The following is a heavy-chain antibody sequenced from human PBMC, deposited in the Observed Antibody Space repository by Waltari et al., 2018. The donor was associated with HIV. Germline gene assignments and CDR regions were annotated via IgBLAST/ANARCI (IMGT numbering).Heavy chain of an antibody. CDR3: ARQDSSGGNYYYGMDV. D-gene: IGHD3-22*01. CDR1: GFTFSSYS. Sequence: EVQLVESGGGLVTPGGSLRLSCAASGFTFSSYSMNWVRQAPGKGLDWVSSISSSSIYISYADSVKGRFTISRDNAKNSLYLQMNSLRAEDTAVYYCARQDSSGGNYYYGMDVWGQGTTVTVSS. J-gene: IGHJ6*02. V-gene: IGHV3-21*01. CDR2: ISSSSIYI.